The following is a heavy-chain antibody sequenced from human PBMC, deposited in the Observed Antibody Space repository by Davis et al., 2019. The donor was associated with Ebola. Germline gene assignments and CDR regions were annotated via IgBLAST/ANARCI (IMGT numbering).Heavy chain of an antibody. CDR1: GGSISSHY. CDR2: IYYSGST. CDR3: ARVGVEWLLIFDY. V-gene: IGHV4-59*11. D-gene: IGHD3-3*01. Sequence: PSETLSLTCTVSGGSISSHYWSWIRQPPGKGLEWIGYIYYSGSTNYNPSLKSRVTISVDTSKNQFSLKLSSVTAADTAVYYCARVGVEWLLIFDYWGQGTLVTVSS. J-gene: IGHJ4*02.